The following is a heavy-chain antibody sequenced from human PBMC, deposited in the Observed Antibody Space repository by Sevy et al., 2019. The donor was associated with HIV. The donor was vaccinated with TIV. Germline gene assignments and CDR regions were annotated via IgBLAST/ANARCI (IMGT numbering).Heavy chain of an antibody. J-gene: IGHJ5*02. CDR2: IYHSGST. V-gene: IGHV4-30-2*01. CDR3: ARNYGGNSGWFDP. D-gene: IGHD4-17*01. CDR1: GGSISSGGYS. Sequence: SETLSLTCAVSGGSISSGGYSWSWIRQPPGKGLEWIGYIYHSGSTYYNPSLKSRVTISVDRSKNQFSLKLSSVTAADTAVYYCARNYGGNSGWFDPWGQGTLVTVSS.